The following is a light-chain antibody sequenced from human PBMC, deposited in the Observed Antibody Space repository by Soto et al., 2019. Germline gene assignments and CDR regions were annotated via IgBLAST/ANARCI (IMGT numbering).Light chain of an antibody. CDR2: NVS. CDR1: SXDVGGYNY. V-gene: IGLV2-14*01. CDR3: TSSTSGSLYV. Sequence: QSVLTQAASVSGSPGQSITIYCTGTSXDVGGYNYVSWYQQFPGKVPKLLIYNVSNRPSGVSNRFSGSKSGNTASLTISGLQAEDEADYFCTSSTSGSLYVFGTGTKVTVL. J-gene: IGLJ1*01.